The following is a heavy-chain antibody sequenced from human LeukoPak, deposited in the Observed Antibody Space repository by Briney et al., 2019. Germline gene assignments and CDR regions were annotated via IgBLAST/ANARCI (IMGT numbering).Heavy chain of an antibody. V-gene: IGHV4-59*08. CDR2: IYYSGSN. CDR1: GGSISGYY. D-gene: IGHD1-26*01. J-gene: IGHJ4*02. Sequence: SETLSLTCTASGGSISGYYWSWIRQPPGKGLEWIGYIYYSGSNNYNPSLESRVTMSVDTSKNQFYLKLSSVTAADTAVYYCARHLVGATGSGPFDYWGQGTLVTVSS. CDR3: ARHLVGATGSGPFDY.